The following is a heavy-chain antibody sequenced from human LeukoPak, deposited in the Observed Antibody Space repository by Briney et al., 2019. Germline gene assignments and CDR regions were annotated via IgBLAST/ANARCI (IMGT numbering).Heavy chain of an antibody. Sequence: ASVKVSCKASGYTFTNYGFSWVRQAPGHGLEWMGWISAYNGSTNYAQKLQGRVTMTTDTSTSTAYMELRSLRFDDTAVYYCARDGGITVAADDYWGQGTLVTVSS. V-gene: IGHV1-18*01. D-gene: IGHD6-19*01. CDR2: ISAYNGST. J-gene: IGHJ4*02. CDR1: GYTFTNYG. CDR3: ARDGGITVAADDY.